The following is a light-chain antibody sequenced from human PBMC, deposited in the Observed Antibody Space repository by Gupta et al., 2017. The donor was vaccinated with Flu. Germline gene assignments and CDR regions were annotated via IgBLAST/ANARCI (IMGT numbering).Light chain of an antibody. V-gene: IGKV3-20*01. J-gene: IGKJ3*01. Sequence: EIVLTQSPGTLSLSPGERATLSCRASQSVSSSYLAWYQQKPGQAPRLLNYGASSSDTGITDRFSGSGYGTDFTLTISRREPEDFAVYYCQQYGSEPPFTCGHGTKVDI. CDR1: QSVSSSY. CDR3: QQYGSEPPFT. CDR2: GAS.